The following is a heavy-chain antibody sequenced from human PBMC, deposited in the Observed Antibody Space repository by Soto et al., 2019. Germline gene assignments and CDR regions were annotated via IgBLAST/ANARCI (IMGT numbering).Heavy chain of an antibody. D-gene: IGHD3-3*01. CDR3: AIARVADSSLDH. V-gene: IGHV3-30*01. CDR2: ISFDSSEI. J-gene: IGHJ4*02. Sequence: GGTLILSCLGSGFTFISNAMHWVRQTPGRGLEWLAFISFDSSEIHYADSVKGRFTISRDNPRNTLFLHVNSPRADDTAVYYCAIARVADSSLDHWGQGTLVTVFS. CDR1: GFTFISNA.